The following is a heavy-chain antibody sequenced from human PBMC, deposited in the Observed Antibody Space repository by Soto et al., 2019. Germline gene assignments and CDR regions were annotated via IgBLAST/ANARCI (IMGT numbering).Heavy chain of an antibody. CDR1: AFTFSGYS. J-gene: IGHJ4*02. CDR2: FSAGGGDNT. D-gene: IGHD3-22*01. V-gene: IGHV3-23*01. Sequence: EVQLLESGGGLAQPGGSLRLSCAASAFTFSGYSMNWVRRAPGKGLEWVSAFSAGGGDNTHYADSVKGRFTISRDNSKNTLFLQMNSLRAEDTARYYCAREARYDRDGYHYERIDYWGQGTLVTVSS. CDR3: AREARYDRDGYHYERIDY.